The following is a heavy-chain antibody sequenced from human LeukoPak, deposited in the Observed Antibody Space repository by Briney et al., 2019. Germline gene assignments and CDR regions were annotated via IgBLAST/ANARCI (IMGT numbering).Heavy chain of an antibody. CDR3: ARIGETGYYFAN. CDR2: IGGNGTYT. V-gene: IGHV3-23*01. Sequence: GGSLRLSCAASGFTISGYAMSWVRQAPGKGLHWVSAIGGNGTYTYYADSVKGRFTITRDNSKNALHLQLNSLRADGSAVYYCARIGETGYYFANWGQGAPVTVSS. D-gene: IGHD3-9*01. J-gene: IGHJ4*02. CDR1: GFTISGYA.